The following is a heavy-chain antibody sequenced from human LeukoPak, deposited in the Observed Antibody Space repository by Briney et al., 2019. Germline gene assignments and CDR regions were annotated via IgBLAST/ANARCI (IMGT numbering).Heavy chain of an antibody. D-gene: IGHD1/OR15-1a*01. V-gene: IGHV3-23*01. Sequence: GGSLRLSCAASGFTFSSYGMSWVRQAPGKGLEWVSAISGSGGGTYFADSVKGRFTISRDDSQNTVSLQMNSLRVEDTAVYYCTRTIPPAHWGQGTLVTVSS. CDR1: GFTFSSYG. CDR3: TRTIPPAH. CDR2: ISGSGGGT. J-gene: IGHJ4*02.